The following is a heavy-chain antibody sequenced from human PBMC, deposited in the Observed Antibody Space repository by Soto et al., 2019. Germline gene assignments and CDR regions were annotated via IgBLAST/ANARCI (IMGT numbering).Heavy chain of an antibody. CDR1: GGSSTYY. V-gene: IGHV4-59*08. CDR2: IYYGGNT. CDR3: ARVSSPGHYNWFDP. J-gene: IGHJ5*02. D-gene: IGHD6-13*01. Sequence: SETLSLTCTVSGGSSTYYLSWMRQPPGKTLEWIGYIYYGGNTLYNPSLESRITISVDTSKNQFSLRLSSVTATDTAVYYCARVSSPGHYNWFDPWGQGTLVTVSS.